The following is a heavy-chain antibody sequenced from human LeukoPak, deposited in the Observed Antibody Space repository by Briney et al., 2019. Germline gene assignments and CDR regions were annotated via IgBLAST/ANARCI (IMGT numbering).Heavy chain of an antibody. Sequence: SETLSLTYTVSGGSISSSSYYWGWIRQPPGKGLEWIGSIYYSGSTYYNPSLKSRVTISVDTSKNQFSLKLSSVTAADTAVYYCASSYYDFWSGYPFDYWGQGTLVTVSS. CDR2: IYYSGST. CDR3: ASSYYDFWSGYPFDY. J-gene: IGHJ4*02. CDR1: GGSISSSSYY. D-gene: IGHD3-3*01. V-gene: IGHV4-39*01.